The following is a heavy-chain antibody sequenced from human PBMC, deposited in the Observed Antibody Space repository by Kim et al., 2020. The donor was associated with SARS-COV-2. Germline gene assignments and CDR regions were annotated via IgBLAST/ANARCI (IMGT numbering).Heavy chain of an antibody. Sequence: GGSLRLSCAASGFTFSDYYMSWIRQAPGKGLEWVSYISSSSSYTNYADSVKGRFTISRDNAKNSLYLQMNSLRAEDTAVYYCARDRQLVGLSGLEKYYYYYYGMDVWGQGTTVTVSS. CDR3: ARDRQLVGLSGLEKYYYYYYGMDV. V-gene: IGHV3-11*06. D-gene: IGHD6-6*01. CDR1: GFTFSDYY. J-gene: IGHJ6*02. CDR2: ISSSSSYT.